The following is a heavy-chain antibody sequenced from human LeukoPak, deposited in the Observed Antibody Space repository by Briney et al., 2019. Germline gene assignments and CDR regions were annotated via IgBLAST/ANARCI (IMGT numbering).Heavy chain of an antibody. CDR1: SGSIRSYY. D-gene: IGHD3-16*02. J-gene: IGHJ4*02. V-gene: IGHV4-59*12. Sequence: SETLSLTCTVSSGSIRSYYWSWIRQPPGKGLEWIGYIYYSGSTNYNPSLKSRVTISVDTSKNQFSLKLSSVTAADTAVYYCARAGGRSSTSYYVWGSYRSYYFDYWGQGTLVTVSS. CDR2: IYYSGST. CDR3: ARAGGRSSTSYYVWGSYRSYYFDY.